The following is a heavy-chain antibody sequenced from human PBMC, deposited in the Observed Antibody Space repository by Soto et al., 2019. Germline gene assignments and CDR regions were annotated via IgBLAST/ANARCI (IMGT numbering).Heavy chain of an antibody. V-gene: IGHV3-33*01. Sequence: QVQLVESGGGVVQPGRSLRLSCAASGFTFSSYGMHWVRQAPGKGLEWVAVIWFDGSNKFYADSVKGRFTISRDNSKNTVPLQINRLRDADSAAYYCATTGPSWGQGTLVTVPS. CDR2: IWFDGSNK. CDR3: ATTGPS. J-gene: IGHJ5*02. D-gene: IGHD4-4*01. CDR1: GFTFSSYG.